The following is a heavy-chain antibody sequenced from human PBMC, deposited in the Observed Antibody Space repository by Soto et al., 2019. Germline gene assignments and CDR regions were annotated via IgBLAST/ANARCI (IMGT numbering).Heavy chain of an antibody. CDR1: GFSFNSYS. Sequence: GGSLRLSCAASGFSFNSYSMNWVRQAPGKGLEWVSSISHSSHYIYYADSMKGRFTISRDNAKNSLYLQMNSLRAEDTAVYYCAREEMYSSSWYPDYWGQGTLVTVSS. V-gene: IGHV3-21*01. CDR3: AREEMYSSSWYPDY. CDR2: ISHSSHYI. J-gene: IGHJ4*02. D-gene: IGHD6-13*01.